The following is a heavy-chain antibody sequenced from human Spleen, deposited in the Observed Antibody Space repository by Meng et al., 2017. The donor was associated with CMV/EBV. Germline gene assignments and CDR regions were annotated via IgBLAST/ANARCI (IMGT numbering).Heavy chain of an antibody. V-gene: IGHV1-8*01. CDR1: GYTFTSYD. Sequence: ASVKVSCKASGYTFTSYDINWVRQATGQGLEWMGWMNPNSGNTGYAQKFQGRVTMTRNTSISTAYMELSSLRSEDTAVYYCARGYYITMVPDYWGQGTLVTVSS. D-gene: IGHD3-10*01. CDR2: MNPNSGNT. CDR3: ARGYYITMVPDY. J-gene: IGHJ4*02.